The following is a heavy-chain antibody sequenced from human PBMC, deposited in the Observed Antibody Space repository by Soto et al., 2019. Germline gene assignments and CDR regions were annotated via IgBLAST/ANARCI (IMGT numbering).Heavy chain of an antibody. Sequence: QVQLVESGGGVVQPGRSLRLSCAASGFTFSSYAMHWVRQAPGKGLEWVADISDDGSNKYYADSVKGRFTISRDNSKNTQHLQMNGLRAEDTAVYYCARQVYSYGASALDYWGQGTLVTVSS. J-gene: IGHJ4*02. CDR3: ARQVYSYGASALDY. V-gene: IGHV3-30*04. CDR2: ISDDGSNK. D-gene: IGHD5-18*01. CDR1: GFTFSSYA.